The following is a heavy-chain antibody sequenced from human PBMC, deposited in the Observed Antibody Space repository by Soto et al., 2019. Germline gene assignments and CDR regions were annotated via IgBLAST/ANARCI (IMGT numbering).Heavy chain of an antibody. CDR2: INPSGGST. CDR3: ARADGGGWLQIGY. J-gene: IGHJ4*02. CDR1: GYTFTSYY. Sequence: QVQLVQSGAEVKKPGASVKVSCKASGYTFTSYYMHWVRQAPGQGLEWMGIINPSGGSTSYAQKCQGRVTMTRDTYTSTVYMELSSLRSEDTAVYYCARADGGGWLQIGYWGQGTLVTVSS. V-gene: IGHV1-46*01. D-gene: IGHD5-12*01.